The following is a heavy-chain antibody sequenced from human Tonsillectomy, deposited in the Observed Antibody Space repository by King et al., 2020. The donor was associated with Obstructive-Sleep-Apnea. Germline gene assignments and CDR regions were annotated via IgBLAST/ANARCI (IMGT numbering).Heavy chain of an antibody. D-gene: IGHD3-10*01. CDR3: ARAGSYYYGMDV. Sequence: VQLVESGGGLVQPGGSLRLSCAASVVTFSSYDMHWVRQATGKGLEWVSAIGTAGDTYFPGSVKGRFTISRENAKNSLYLQMNSLRAGDTAVYYCARAGSYYYGMDVWGQGTTVTVSS. CDR2: IGTAGDT. V-gene: IGHV3-13*04. J-gene: IGHJ6*02. CDR1: VVTFSSYD.